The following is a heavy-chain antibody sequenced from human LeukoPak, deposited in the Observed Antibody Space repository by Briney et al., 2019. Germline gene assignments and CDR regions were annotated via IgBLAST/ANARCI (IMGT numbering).Heavy chain of an antibody. V-gene: IGHV3-7*01. CDR3: ASFGILVSWGAFDI. Sequence: GGSLRLSCEASGFTFSSYGMHWVRQAPGKGPEWVASIKEDGSIKYYVDSVKGRFTTSRDNAKNSLYLQMSSLRAEDTAVYYCASFGILVSWGAFDIWGQGTMVTVSS. CDR1: GFTFSSYG. J-gene: IGHJ3*02. CDR2: IKEDGSIK. D-gene: IGHD5/OR15-5a*01.